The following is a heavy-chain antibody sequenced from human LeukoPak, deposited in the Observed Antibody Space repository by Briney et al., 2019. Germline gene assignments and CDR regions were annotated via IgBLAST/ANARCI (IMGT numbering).Heavy chain of an antibody. Sequence: PGGSLRLSCAADEFTFSIYGMHWVRQAPGKGLEWVAVISFDGGNKVYADSVKGRVTISRDNSKNTLSLQMNSLRAEDTAVYYCAREFEATGFWGLDYWGQGTLVTASS. V-gene: IGHV3-30*03. J-gene: IGHJ4*02. CDR1: EFTFSIYG. CDR2: ISFDGGNK. D-gene: IGHD3-16*01. CDR3: AREFEATGFWGLDY.